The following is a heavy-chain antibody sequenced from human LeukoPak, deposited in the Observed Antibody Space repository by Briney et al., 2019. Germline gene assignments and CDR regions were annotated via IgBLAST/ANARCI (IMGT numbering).Heavy chain of an antibody. V-gene: IGHV4-61*02. CDR2: IYTSGST. J-gene: IGHJ4*02. Sequence: PSETLSLTCTVSGGSISSGSYYWSWIRQPAGKGLEWIGRIYTSGSTNYNPSLKSRVTISVDTSKNQFSLKLSSVTAADTAVYYCASQRGWLTQNWGQGTLVTVSS. CDR1: GGSISSGSYY. CDR3: ASQRGWLTQN. D-gene: IGHD3-22*01.